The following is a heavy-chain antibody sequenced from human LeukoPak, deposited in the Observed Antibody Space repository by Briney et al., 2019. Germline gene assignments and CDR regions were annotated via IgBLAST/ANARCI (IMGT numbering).Heavy chain of an antibody. D-gene: IGHD6-19*01. Sequence: SETLSLTCTVSGGSITSSLYYWGWIRQPPGKGPEWIGSIYYTGSTNYNPSLKSRVTISLDTSKNQFSLKLTSVTAADTAVYYCASVRGYSSGWYASGFDPWGQGTLVTVSS. J-gene: IGHJ5*02. V-gene: IGHV4-39*07. CDR2: IYYTGST. CDR1: GGSITSSLYY. CDR3: ASVRGYSSGWYASGFDP.